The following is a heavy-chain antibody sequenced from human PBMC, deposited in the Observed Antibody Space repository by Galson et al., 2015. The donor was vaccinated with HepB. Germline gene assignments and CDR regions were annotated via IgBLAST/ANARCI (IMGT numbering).Heavy chain of an antibody. CDR1: GGSFSGYS. V-gene: IGHV4-34*01. D-gene: IGHD5/OR15-5a*01. Sequence: SLTCAVYGGSFSGYSWSWMRQPPGKGLEWIGEINHSGTTNYNASLESRVSISVDMSKNQFSLTLDSVTAADTAVYYCARGARVSSSFEYWGQGTLVTVSS. CDR2: INHSGTT. J-gene: IGHJ4*02. CDR3: ARGARVSSSFEY.